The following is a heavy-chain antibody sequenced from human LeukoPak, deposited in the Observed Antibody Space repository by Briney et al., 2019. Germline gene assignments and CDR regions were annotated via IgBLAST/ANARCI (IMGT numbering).Heavy chain of an antibody. CDR3: ARGVLGYCSGGSCYPRKRNWFDP. CDR2: IYYSGST. CDR1: GGSISSSSYY. J-gene: IGHJ5*02. Sequence: PSETLSLTCTVSGGSISSSSYYWGWIRQPPGKGLEWIGSIYYSGSTYYNPSLKSRVTISVDTSKNQFSLKLSSVTAADTAVYYCARGVLGYCSGGSCYPRKRNWFDPWGQGTLVTVSS. D-gene: IGHD2-15*01. V-gene: IGHV4-39*07.